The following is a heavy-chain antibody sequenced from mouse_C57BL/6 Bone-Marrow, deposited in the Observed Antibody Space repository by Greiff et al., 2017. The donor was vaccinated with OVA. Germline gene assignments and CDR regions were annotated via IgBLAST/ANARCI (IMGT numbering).Heavy chain of an antibody. J-gene: IGHJ2*01. CDR2: IDPSDSYT. CDR3: ARGVGYYGSSYNY. Sequence: VQLQQPGAELVMPGASVKLSCKASGYTFTSYWMHWVKQRPGQGLEWIGEIDPSDSYTNYNQKFKGKSTLTVDKSSSTAYMQLSSLTSEDSAVYYCARGVGYYGSSYNYWGQGTTLTVSS. V-gene: IGHV1-69*01. CDR1: GYTFTSYW. D-gene: IGHD1-1*01.